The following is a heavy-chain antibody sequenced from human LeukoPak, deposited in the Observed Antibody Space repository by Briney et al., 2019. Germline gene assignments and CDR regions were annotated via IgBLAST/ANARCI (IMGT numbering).Heavy chain of an antibody. CDR1: GYTFTSYG. CDR2: ISAYNGNT. J-gene: IGHJ3*02. CDR3: ARVRYYDFWSGPFPDAFDI. Sequence: VKVSCKASGYTFTSYGISWVRQAPGQGLEWMGWISAYNGNTNYAQKLQGRVTMTTDTSTSTAYMELRSLRSDDTAVYYCARVRYYDFWSGPFPDAFDIWGQGTMDTVSS. V-gene: IGHV1-18*01. D-gene: IGHD3-3*01.